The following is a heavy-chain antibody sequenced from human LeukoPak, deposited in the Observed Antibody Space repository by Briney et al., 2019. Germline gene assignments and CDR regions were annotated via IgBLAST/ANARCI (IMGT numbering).Heavy chain of an antibody. D-gene: IGHD3-22*01. V-gene: IGHV1-2*06. CDR1: EYTFTGYY. CDR3: ARELYYYDSSGYYYAFDI. J-gene: IGHJ3*02. Sequence: ASVKVSCKASEYTFTGYYMHWARQAPGQGLEWMGRINPNSGGTNYAQKFQGRVTMTRDTSISTAYMELSRLRSDDTAVYYCARELYYYDSSGYYYAFDIWGQGTMVTVSS. CDR2: INPNSGGT.